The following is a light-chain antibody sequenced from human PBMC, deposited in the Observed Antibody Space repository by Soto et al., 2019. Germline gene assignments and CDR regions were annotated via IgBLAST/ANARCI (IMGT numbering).Light chain of an antibody. V-gene: IGKV3-20*01. CDR1: QSVSSNY. CDR2: ATS. Sequence: EIVLTQSPGTLSLSLGERATLSCRASQSVSSNYLAWYQQKPGQAPRLLIYATSSRATGIPDRFSGSGSGTAFSLTISRLEPEDFAVYYCQQYGNSPRYSFGQGTKREIK. J-gene: IGKJ2*03. CDR3: QQYGNSPRYS.